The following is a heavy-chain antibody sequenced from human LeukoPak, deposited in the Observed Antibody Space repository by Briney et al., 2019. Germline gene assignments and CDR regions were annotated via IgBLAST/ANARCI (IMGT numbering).Heavy chain of an antibody. J-gene: IGHJ4*02. CDR2: ITSGGAST. Sequence: GGSLRLSCDASGFSLSDYYMSWISQSQGKGLEWISYITSGGASTNYADSVRGRFTISRDKARNSVALQLNSLRAEDTAVYYCTRQRRGTYYAFDSWGQGTLVTVSS. D-gene: IGHD3-16*01. V-gene: IGHV3-11*01. CDR1: GFSLSDYY. CDR3: TRQRRGTYYAFDS.